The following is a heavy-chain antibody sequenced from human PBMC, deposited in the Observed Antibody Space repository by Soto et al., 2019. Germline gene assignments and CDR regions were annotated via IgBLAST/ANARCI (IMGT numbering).Heavy chain of an antibody. D-gene: IGHD3-9*01. CDR1: GYTFTSYG. V-gene: IGHV1-18*01. J-gene: IGHJ6*02. CDR2: ISAYNGNT. Sequence: GASVKVSCKASGYTFTSYGISWVRQAPGQGLEWMGWISAYNGNTNYAQKLQGRVTMTTDTSTSTAYMELRSLRSDDTAVYYCARDSGSGRVYDILTGYYLGAYYYYGMDVWGQGTTVTVSS. CDR3: ARDSGSGRVYDILTGYYLGAYYYYGMDV.